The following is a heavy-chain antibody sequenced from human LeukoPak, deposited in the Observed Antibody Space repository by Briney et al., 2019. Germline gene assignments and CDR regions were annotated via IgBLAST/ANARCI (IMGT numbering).Heavy chain of an antibody. J-gene: IGHJ4*02. CDR1: GFTFNNYA. Sequence: GGSLRLSCAASGFTFNNYALTWVRQAPRKGLEWVSSLSGTGGSTYYADSVKGRFTISRDNSKNTVSLQMNNLRAEDTAVYYCAKGYTNNFEYWGQGTLVTVSS. D-gene: IGHD3-16*02. V-gene: IGHV3-23*01. CDR2: LSGTGGST. CDR3: AKGYTNNFEY.